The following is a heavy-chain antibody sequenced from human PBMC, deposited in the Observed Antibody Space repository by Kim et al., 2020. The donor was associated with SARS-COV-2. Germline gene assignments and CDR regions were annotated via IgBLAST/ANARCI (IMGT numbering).Heavy chain of an antibody. CDR1: GYSFTSYW. V-gene: IGHV5-10-1*01. CDR3: ARHGGGIAVAGTLYYYGMDV. Sequence: GESLKISCKGSGYSFTSYWISWVRQMPGKGLEWMGRIDPSDSYTNYSPSFQGHVTISADKSISTAYLQWSSLKASDTAMYYCARHGGGIAVAGTLYYYGMDVWGQGTTVTVSS. D-gene: IGHD6-19*01. J-gene: IGHJ6*02. CDR2: IDPSDSYT.